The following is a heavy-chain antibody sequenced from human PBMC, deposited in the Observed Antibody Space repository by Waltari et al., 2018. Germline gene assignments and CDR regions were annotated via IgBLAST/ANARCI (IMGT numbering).Heavy chain of an antibody. V-gene: IGHV4-59*01. D-gene: IGHD2-2*01. J-gene: IGHJ3*02. CDR2: IYYSGTT. CDR3: ASGGVPAAPRRAFDI. CDR1: GGSMNRYY. Sequence: QVQLQESGPRLVKPSETLSLTCTVSGGSMNRYYWSWIRQPPGKGLEWIGYIYYSGTTNYNPSLKSRVIISVDTSKSQFSLKLSSVTAADTAVYYCASGGVPAAPRRAFDIWGQGTMVTVSS.